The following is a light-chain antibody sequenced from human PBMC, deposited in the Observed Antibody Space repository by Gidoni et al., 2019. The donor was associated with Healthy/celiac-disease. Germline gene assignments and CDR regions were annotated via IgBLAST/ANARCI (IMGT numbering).Light chain of an antibody. CDR2: WAS. V-gene: IGKV4-1*01. CDR3: QQYYSTPYT. CDR1: QSVLDISNNKNY. J-gene: IGKJ2*01. Sequence: DIVMTQSPDPSDWSAGERATINCKSSQSVLDISNNKNYLAWYQQKPGQPPKLLIYWASTRESGVPDRFSGSGSGTDFTLTISSLQAEDVAVYYCQQYYSTPYTFGQGTKLEIK.